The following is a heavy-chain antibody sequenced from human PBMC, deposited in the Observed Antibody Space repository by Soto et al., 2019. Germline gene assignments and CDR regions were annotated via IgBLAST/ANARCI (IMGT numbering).Heavy chain of an antibody. CDR2: IIPNLNLA. J-gene: IGHJ4*02. V-gene: IGHV1-69*02. D-gene: IGHD3-16*01. CDR1: GDSFTSYT. Sequence: QVRLVQSGAEVKKPGFSVKVSCKASGDSFTSYTFHWVRQAPGQGLEWMGRIIPNLNLANYAQRFEGRVTITADRSTNAALMASHRLTSGDTHMYHCARVVKERSGRQYYVHFWGQGTLVTVS. CDR3: ARVVKERSGRQYYVHF.